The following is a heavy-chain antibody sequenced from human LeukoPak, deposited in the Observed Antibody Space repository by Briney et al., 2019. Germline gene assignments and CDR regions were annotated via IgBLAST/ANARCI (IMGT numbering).Heavy chain of an antibody. CDR3: ARDRSFSSGYYYERWFDP. V-gene: IGHV1-18*01. Sequence: ASVKVSCKASGYTFTSYGISWVRQAPGQGLEWMGWISAYNGNTNYAQKLQGRVTMTTDTSTSTAYMELRSLRSADTAVYYCARDRSFSSGYYYERWFDPWGQGTLVTVSS. CDR2: ISAYNGNT. CDR1: GYTFTSYG. D-gene: IGHD3-22*01. J-gene: IGHJ5*02.